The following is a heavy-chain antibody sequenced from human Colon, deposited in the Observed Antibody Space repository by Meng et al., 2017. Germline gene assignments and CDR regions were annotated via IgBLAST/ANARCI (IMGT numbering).Heavy chain of an antibody. D-gene: IGHD2-15*01. Sequence: HVQLVQSGNEVKRPGASVKVSCKASGYSFSDCYIHWVRQAPGQGLEWMGWIVPNSGDTNYAQKFQGRVTMTRDTSISTTYMELIRLTSDDTAVYYCARSTPSLDYWGQGTLVTVSS. CDR2: IVPNSGDT. J-gene: IGHJ4*02. V-gene: IGHV1-2*02. CDR3: ARSTPSLDY. CDR1: GYSFSDCY.